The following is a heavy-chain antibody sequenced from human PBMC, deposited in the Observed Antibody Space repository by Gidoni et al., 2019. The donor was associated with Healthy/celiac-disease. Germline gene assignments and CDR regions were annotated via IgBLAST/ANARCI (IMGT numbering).Heavy chain of an antibody. D-gene: IGHD3-10*01. V-gene: IGHV1-69*01. CDR2: IIPIFGTA. CDR3: ARDRYGVGNAFDI. Sequence: QVQLVQSGAEVKKPGSSVTVSFKASGGTFSSYAISGVRQAPGQGLEWMGGIIPIFGTANYAQKFQGRVTITADESTSTAYMELSSLRSEDTDVYYCARDRYGVGNAFDIWGQGTMVTVSS. J-gene: IGHJ3*02. CDR1: GGTFSSYA.